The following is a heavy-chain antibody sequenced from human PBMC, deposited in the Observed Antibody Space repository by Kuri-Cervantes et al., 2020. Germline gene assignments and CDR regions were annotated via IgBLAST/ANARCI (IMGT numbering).Heavy chain of an antibody. CDR3: ARDHSSSSGFDY. CDR1: GGTFSSYT. CDR2: IISILGIA. D-gene: IGHD6-6*01. J-gene: IGHJ4*02. Sequence: SVKVSCKASGGTFSSYTISWVRQAPGQGLEWMGRIISILGIANYAQKFQGRVTITADKSTSTAYMELSSLRSEDTAVYYCARDHSSSSGFDYWGQGTLVTVSS. V-gene: IGHV1-69*04.